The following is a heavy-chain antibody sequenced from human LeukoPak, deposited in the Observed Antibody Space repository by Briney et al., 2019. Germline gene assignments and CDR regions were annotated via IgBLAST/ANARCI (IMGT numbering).Heavy chain of an antibody. J-gene: IGHJ4*02. Sequence: SETLSLTCTVSGGSISSYYWSWIRQPPGKGLEWIGYIYYSGSTNYNPSLKSRVTISVDTSKNQFSLKLSSVTAADTAVYYCARGVRVWGSFDYWGQGILVTVSS. V-gene: IGHV4-59*08. CDR1: GGSISSYY. CDR2: IYYSGST. D-gene: IGHD2-8*01. CDR3: ARGVRVWGSFDY.